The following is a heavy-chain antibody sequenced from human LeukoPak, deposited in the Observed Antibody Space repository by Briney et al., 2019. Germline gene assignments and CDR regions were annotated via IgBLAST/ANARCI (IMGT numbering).Heavy chain of an antibody. CDR2: MSSGGTYV. J-gene: IGHJ1*01. Sequence: GGSLRLSCVASGFAFSTYAMTWVRQAPGKGLEWVSSMSSGGTYVYYPDSVRGRFTISRDNAKNSLYLQMNSLRVEDTAVYYCARDRPTGASRVFVVEWGQGTLVTVSS. V-gene: IGHV3-21*01. D-gene: IGHD2-15*01. CDR3: ARDRPTGASRVFVVE. CDR1: GFAFSTYA.